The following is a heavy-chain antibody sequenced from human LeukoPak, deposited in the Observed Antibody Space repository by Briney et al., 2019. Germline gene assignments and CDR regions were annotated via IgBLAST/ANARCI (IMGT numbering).Heavy chain of an antibody. J-gene: IGHJ6*02. CDR3: ARQYYGMDV. V-gene: IGHV3-48*03. Sequence: PGGSLRLSCAASGFTFSSFEMNWVRQAPGKGLEWLSYIIRSGSTIYYADSVKGRFTISRDNAKNSLYLQMNSLRAEDTAVYYCARQYYGMDVWGQGTTVTVSS. CDR1: GFTFSSFE. CDR2: IIRSGSTI.